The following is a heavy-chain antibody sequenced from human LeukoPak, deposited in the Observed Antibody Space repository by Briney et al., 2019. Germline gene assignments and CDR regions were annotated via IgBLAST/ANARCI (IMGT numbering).Heavy chain of an antibody. CDR1: GFTFSSYA. D-gene: IGHD1-26*01. J-gene: IGHJ4*02. CDR2: ISGSGGST. Sequence: GGSLRLSCAASGFTFSSYAMSWVRQAPGKGLEWVSAISGSGGSTYYADSVKGRFTISRDNSKNTLYLQMNSLRAEDTAVYYCAKDGVIVPTALGDYWGQGTLVTVSS. CDR3: AKDGVIVPTALGDY. V-gene: IGHV3-23*01.